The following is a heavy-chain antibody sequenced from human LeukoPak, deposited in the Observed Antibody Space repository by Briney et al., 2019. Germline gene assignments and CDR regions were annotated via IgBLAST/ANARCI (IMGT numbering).Heavy chain of an antibody. CDR1: DGSISSGNYY. J-gene: IGHJ4*02. Sequence: SETLSLTCTVSDGSISSGNYYWSWIRQPAGKGLEWIGRIYTSGSTNYNPSLKSRVTISVDTSKNQFSLKLSSVTAADTAVYYCARVGVTGTTGFDYWGQGTLVTVSS. D-gene: IGHD1/OR15-1a*01. CDR3: ARVGVTGTTGFDY. CDR2: IYTSGST. V-gene: IGHV4-61*02.